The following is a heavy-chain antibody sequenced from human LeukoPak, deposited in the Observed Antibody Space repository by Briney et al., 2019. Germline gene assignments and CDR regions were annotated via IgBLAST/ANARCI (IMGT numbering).Heavy chain of an antibody. J-gene: IGHJ5*02. D-gene: IGHD4-23*01. V-gene: IGHV1-18*01. CDR3: ARVPSGNSDWFDP. CDR2: ISAYNGNT. CDR1: GYTFTSYG. Sequence: ASVKVSCKASGYTFTSYGVIWVRQAPGQGLEWMGWISAYNGNTNHAQRLQGRVTMTTDTSTSTAYMELRGLRSDDTAVYYCARVPSGNSDWFDPWGREPWSPSPQ.